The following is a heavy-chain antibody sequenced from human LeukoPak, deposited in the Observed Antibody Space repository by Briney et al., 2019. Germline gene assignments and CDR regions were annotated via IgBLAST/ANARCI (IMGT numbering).Heavy chain of an antibody. J-gene: IGHJ4*02. D-gene: IGHD1-26*01. CDR2: IWYDGSKK. Sequence: GGSLRLSCAASGFTFSSYGMDWVRQAPGKGLEWVAVIWYDGSKKYYADSVKGRFTISRVNSKNTLYLQMNSLRAEDTAVYYCAKDRSGSYSQGLDYWGQGTLVTVSS. CDR1: GFTFSSYG. V-gene: IGHV3-30*02. CDR3: AKDRSGSYSQGLDY.